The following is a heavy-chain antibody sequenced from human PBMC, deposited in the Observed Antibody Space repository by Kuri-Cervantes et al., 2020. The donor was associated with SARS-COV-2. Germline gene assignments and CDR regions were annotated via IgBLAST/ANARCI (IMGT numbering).Heavy chain of an antibody. V-gene: IGHV3-21*01. J-gene: IGHJ6*02. CDR2: ISSSSSYI. D-gene: IGHD1-26*01. CDR1: GFTFSSYS. Sequence: GGSLRLSCAASGFTFSSYSMNWVRQAPGKGLEWVSSISSSSSYIYYADSVKGRFTISRDNAKNSLYLQMNSLRAEDTAVYYCARGGLGGRLVDGMDVWGQGTTVTVSS. CDR3: ARGGLGGRLVDGMDV.